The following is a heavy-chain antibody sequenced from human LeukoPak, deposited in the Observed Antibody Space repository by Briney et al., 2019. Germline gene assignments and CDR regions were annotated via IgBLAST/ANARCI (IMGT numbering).Heavy chain of an antibody. CDR1: GDSVSSNSAA. Sequence: SQTLSLTCAISGDSVSSNSAAWNWIGQSPSRGLEWLGRTYYRSKWYNDYAVSVKSRITINPDTSKNQFSLQLNSVTPEDTAVYYCAREATYSSSWYDYYYGMDVWGLGTTVTVSS. V-gene: IGHV6-1*01. CDR2: TYYRSKWYN. D-gene: IGHD6-13*01. J-gene: IGHJ6*02. CDR3: AREATYSSSWYDYYYGMDV.